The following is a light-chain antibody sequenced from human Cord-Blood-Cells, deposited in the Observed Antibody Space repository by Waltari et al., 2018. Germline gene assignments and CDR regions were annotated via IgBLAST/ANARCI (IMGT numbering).Light chain of an antibody. J-gene: IGKJ2*01. CDR3: QQYNNWPPYT. CDR1: QSVSRN. Sequence: EIVMTQSPATLSVSPGERATLSCRASQSVSRNLAWYQQKPGQAPRLLIYGASTRATGIPARFSGSGSGTESTLTISSLQSEDFAVYYCQQYNNWPPYTFGQGTKLEIK. V-gene: IGKV3-15*01. CDR2: GAS.